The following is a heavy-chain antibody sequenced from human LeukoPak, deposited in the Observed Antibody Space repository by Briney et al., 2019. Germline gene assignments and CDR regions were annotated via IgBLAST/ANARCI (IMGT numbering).Heavy chain of an antibody. CDR3: ARDSILQTQFDY. J-gene: IGHJ4*02. V-gene: IGHV1-46*01. CDR1: GYTFTIYY. CDR2: INPSGGST. D-gene: IGHD3-3*02. Sequence: ASVNVSCKASGYTFTIYYMHWVRHAPAQGLEWRGVINPSGGSTSYAQPFQGRFTMTRDMSTSTVYMELSSLRSEDTVVYNCARDSILQTQFDYRGQGTLVTVSS.